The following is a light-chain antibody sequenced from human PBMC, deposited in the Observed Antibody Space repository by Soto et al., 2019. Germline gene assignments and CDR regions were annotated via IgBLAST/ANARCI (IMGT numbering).Light chain of an antibody. CDR2: DAS. CDR1: QSVSSY. CDR3: QQRSNWPPLT. Sequence: EIVLTQSPATLSLSPGERATLSCRASQSVSSYLAWYQQEPGQAPRLLIYDASNRATGIPARFSGSGSGTDFTLTISRLVPEDFAVYYCQQRSNWPPLTFGGGTKVEIK. J-gene: IGKJ4*01. V-gene: IGKV3-11*01.